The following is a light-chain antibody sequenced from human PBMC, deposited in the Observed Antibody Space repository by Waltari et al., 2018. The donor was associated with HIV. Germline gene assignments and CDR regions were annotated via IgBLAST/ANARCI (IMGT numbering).Light chain of an antibody. J-gene: IGLJ2*01. V-gene: IGLV2-14*03. CDR1: SSYVGGYYY. CDR2: DVS. CDR3: SSYTSSSTLGVV. Sequence: SPLTQPASVSGSPGQSLTISCTGTSSYVGGYYYLSWYQQHPGKAPKLMIYDVSKRPSGVSNRFSGSKSGNTASLTISGLQAEDEADYYCSSYTSSSTLGVVFGGGTKLTVL.